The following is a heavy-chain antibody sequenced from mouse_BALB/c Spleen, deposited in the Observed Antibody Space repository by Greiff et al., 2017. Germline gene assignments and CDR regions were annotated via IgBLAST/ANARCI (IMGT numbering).Heavy chain of an antibody. D-gene: IGHD1-1*01. Sequence: EVHLVESGGGLVKPGGSLKLSCAASGFTFSSYAMSWVRQTPEKRLEWVASISSGGSTYYPDSVKGRFTISRDNARNILYLQMSSLRSEDTAMYYCARGLITTVVAPFAYWGQGTLVTVSA. J-gene: IGHJ3*01. CDR3: ARGLITTVVAPFAY. CDR2: ISSGGST. CDR1: GFTFSSYA. V-gene: IGHV5-6-5*01.